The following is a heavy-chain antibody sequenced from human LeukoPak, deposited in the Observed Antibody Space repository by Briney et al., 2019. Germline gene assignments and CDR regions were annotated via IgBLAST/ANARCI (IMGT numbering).Heavy chain of an antibody. D-gene: IGHD6-19*01. V-gene: IGHV4-34*01. Sequence: SETLSLTCAVYGGSFSGYYWSWIRQPPGKGLEWIGEINHSGSTNYNPSLKGRVTISVDTSKNQFSLKLSSVTAADTAVYYCARQKSGWWYFDYWGQGTLVTVSS. CDR2: INHSGST. CDR3: ARQKSGWWYFDY. CDR1: GGSFSGYY. J-gene: IGHJ4*02.